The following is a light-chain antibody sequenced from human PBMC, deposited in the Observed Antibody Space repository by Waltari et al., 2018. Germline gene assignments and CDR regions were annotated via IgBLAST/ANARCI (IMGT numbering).Light chain of an antibody. Sequence: QSGLAQPASPSGSPGRSITITCPGTSLYVGHYYLTSWYQQRPGKAPTLLIYEVTNRAPGTSDRFSASKSGNTASLSISGLQAQEDEADYYCCSYVGLGTYVFGTGTKVTV. J-gene: IGLJ1*01. CDR2: EVT. CDR1: SLYVGHYYL. V-gene: IGLV2-23*02. CDR3: CSYVGLGTYV.